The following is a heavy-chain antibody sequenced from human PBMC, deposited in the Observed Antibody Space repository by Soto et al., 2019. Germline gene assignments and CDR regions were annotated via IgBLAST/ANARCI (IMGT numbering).Heavy chain of an antibody. J-gene: IGHJ4*02. Sequence: QVQLVESGGGVVQPGRSLRLSCAASGFTFSSYGMHWVRQAPGKGLEWVAVIWYDGSNKYYADSVKGRFTISRDNSKNTLYLQMNSLRAEDTAVDYCARGIYSSSSYFDYWGQGTLVTVSS. CDR2: IWYDGSNK. D-gene: IGHD6-6*01. V-gene: IGHV3-33*01. CDR1: GFTFSSYG. CDR3: ARGIYSSSSYFDY.